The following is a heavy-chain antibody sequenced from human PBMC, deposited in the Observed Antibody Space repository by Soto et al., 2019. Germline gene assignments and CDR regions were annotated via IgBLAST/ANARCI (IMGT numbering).Heavy chain of an antibody. V-gene: IGHV1-69*02. D-gene: IGHD2-21*01. Sequence: QVQLVQSGAEVKKPGSSVKVSCKASGGTFSSYTISWVRQAPGQGLEWMGRIIPIRGIANYAQKFQGRVTITADKSTSTAYMERSSLRSEGTGVYYCARAGNCGGNCSSNWFDPWGQGTLVTVSS. J-gene: IGHJ5*02. CDR2: IIPIRGIA. CDR3: ARAGNCGGNCSSNWFDP. CDR1: GGTFSSYT.